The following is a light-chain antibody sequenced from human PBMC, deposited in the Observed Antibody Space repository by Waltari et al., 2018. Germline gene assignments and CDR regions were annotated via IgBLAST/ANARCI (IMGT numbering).Light chain of an antibody. J-gene: IGLJ1*01. V-gene: IGLV1-44*01. CDR1: SSNIGSNP. Sequence: QSVLTQPTSASGTPGQRVTISCSGSSSNIGSNPVNWYQHLPGTAPKLLIYSNNQRPSVVPDRFSASKSGTSASLAISGLQSEDEADYYCAAWDDSLHGYVFGTGTKVTVL. CDR2: SNN. CDR3: AAWDDSLHGYV.